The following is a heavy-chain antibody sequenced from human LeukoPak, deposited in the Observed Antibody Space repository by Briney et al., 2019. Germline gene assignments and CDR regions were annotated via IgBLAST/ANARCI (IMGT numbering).Heavy chain of an antibody. J-gene: IGHJ6*02. CDR2: IYPGDSDT. CDR3: ARSRRVVPALYGMDV. CDR1: GYSFTSYW. D-gene: IGHD2-2*01. V-gene: IGHV5-51*01. Sequence: GESLKISCKGSGYSFTSYWIGWARQMPGKGLEWMGIIYPGDSDTRYSPSFQGQVTISADKSISTAYLQWSSLKASDTAMYYCARSRRVVPALYGMDVWGQGTTVTVSS.